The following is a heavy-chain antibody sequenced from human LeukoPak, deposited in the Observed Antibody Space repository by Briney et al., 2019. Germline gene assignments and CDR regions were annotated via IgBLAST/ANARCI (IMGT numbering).Heavy chain of an antibody. CDR2: IWYDGSNK. D-gene: IGHD6-13*01. CDR1: GFTFSSYG. J-gene: IGHJ4*02. CDR3: ARDRAQLVQIFDY. V-gene: IGHV3-33*01. Sequence: GSLRLSCAASGFTFSSYGMHWVRQAPGKGLEWVAVIWYDGSNKYYADSVKGRFTISRDNSKNTLYLQMNSLRAEDTAVYYCARDRAQLVQIFDYWGQGTLVTVSS.